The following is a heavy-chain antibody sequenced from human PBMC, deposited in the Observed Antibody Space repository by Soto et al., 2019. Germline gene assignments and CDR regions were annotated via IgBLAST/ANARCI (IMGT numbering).Heavy chain of an antibody. D-gene: IGHD3-22*01. V-gene: IGHV3-30*18. J-gene: IGHJ4*02. CDR1: GFTFSPSG. CDR2: ISYDESKK. CDR3: AKGQLIIVVVIDFDY. Sequence: PEESQRHSCEASGFTFSPSGIHLFRQAPGKGLEWVSLISYDESKKFYAESVKGRFTITRDNSKNTVYLQMNSLRAEDTAVYYCAKGQLIIVVVIDFDYWGQGT.